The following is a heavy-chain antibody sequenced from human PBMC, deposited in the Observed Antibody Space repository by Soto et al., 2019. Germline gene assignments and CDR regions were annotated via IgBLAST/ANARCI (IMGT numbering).Heavy chain of an antibody. J-gene: IGHJ5*02. Sequence: SETLSLTCTVSGGSISSYYWSWIRQPPGKGLEWIGYIYYSGSTNYNPSLKSRVTISVDTSKNQFSLKLSSVTAADTAVYYCARMFHLDRLNWFDPWGQGTMVTVSS. CDR3: ARMFHLDRLNWFDP. V-gene: IGHV4-59*01. D-gene: IGHD1-1*01. CDR1: GGSISSYY. CDR2: IYYSGST.